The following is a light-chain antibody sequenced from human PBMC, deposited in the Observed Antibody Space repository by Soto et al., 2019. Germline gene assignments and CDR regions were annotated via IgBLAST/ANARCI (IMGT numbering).Light chain of an antibody. Sequence: DLQMTQSPSTLSASVGDRVTITCRASQSITNSLAWYQQKAGQAPKLLIYGASSLASGVPLRFSGSGSGTEFTLTVSSLQPDDFGTYYCQQYNSYPLTFGGGTKVEIK. CDR2: GAS. CDR3: QQYNSYPLT. V-gene: IGKV1-5*01. J-gene: IGKJ4*01. CDR1: QSITNS.